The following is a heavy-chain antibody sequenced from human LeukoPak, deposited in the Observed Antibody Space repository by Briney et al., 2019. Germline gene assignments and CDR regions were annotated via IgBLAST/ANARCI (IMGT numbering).Heavy chain of an antibody. CDR3: ARDKSGTMIRGVITTYYYSMDV. D-gene: IGHD3-10*01. Sequence: GGSLRLSCAASGFTFSSYSMNWVRQAPGKGLEWVSYISSSSSTIYYADSVKGRFTISRDNAKNSLYLQMNSLRAEDTALYYCARDKSGTMIRGVITTYYYSMDVWGKGTTVTISS. V-gene: IGHV3-48*04. CDR2: ISSSSSTI. CDR1: GFTFSSYS. J-gene: IGHJ6*03.